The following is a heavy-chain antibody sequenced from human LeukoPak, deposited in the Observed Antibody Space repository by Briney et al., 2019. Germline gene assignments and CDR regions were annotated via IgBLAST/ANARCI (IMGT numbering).Heavy chain of an antibody. CDR1: GSSISSGTYS. CDR2: IYHTGST. CDR3: ARGDGSGSGRWFDP. V-gene: IGHV4-30-2*01. D-gene: IGHD3-10*01. J-gene: IGHJ5*02. Sequence: SETLSLTCTVSGSSISSGTYSWSWIRQPPGEGLEWIGYIYHTGSTYYNPSLKGRVTISVDRSKNQFSLNLNFVTAADTALYYCARGDGSGSGRWFDPWGQGTLITVSS.